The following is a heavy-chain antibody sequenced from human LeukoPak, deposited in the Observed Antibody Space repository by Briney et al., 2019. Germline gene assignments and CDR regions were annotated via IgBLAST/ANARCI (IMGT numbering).Heavy chain of an antibody. CDR1: GFTFGNFV. J-gene: IGHJ4*02. Sequence: PGGSLRLSCAASGFTFGNFVMSWVRQAPGKGLEWVSYISSSGSTIYYADSVKGRFTISRDNAKNSLYLQMNSLRAEDTAVYYCVGMNSYGDPGYWGQGTLVTVSS. CDR2: ISSSGSTI. CDR3: VGMNSYGDPGY. V-gene: IGHV3-11*01. D-gene: IGHD5-18*01.